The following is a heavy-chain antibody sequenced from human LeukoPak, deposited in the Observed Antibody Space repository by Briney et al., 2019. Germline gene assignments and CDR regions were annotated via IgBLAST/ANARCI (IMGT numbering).Heavy chain of an antibody. CDR2: ISSSSSTI. CDR1: GFTFSSYS. CDR3: ARTKGDYVWGSYQDY. D-gene: IGHD3-16*01. Sequence: GGSLRLSCAASGFTFSSYSMNWVRQAPGKGLEWVSYISSSSSTIYYADSVKGRFTITRDNAKNSLYLQMNSLRAEDTAVYYCARTKGDYVWGSYQDYWGQGTLVTVSS. V-gene: IGHV3-48*04. J-gene: IGHJ4*02.